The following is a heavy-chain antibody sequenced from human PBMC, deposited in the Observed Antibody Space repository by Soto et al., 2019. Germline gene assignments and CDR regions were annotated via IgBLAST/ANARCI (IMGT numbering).Heavy chain of an antibody. CDR1: GFTFINYA. CDR2: TSGGGDVA. CDR3: VKKSIGTVTNPVYWSFDL. Sequence: EVQLLESGGGLIQPGGSLRLSCTASGFTFINYAMNWVRQAPGKGLEWVSGTSGGGDVAFYADSVKGRFAISGDNSKNTLSLQMNSLRAEDTALYYCVKKSIGTVTNPVYWSFDLWGRGTLVTVSS. V-gene: IGHV3-23*01. J-gene: IGHJ2*01. D-gene: IGHD4-17*01.